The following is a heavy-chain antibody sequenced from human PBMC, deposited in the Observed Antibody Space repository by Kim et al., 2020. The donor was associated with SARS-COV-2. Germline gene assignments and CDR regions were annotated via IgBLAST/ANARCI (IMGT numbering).Heavy chain of an antibody. V-gene: IGHV1-69*01. J-gene: IGHJ6*02. CDR3: ARDSDSGSWYLNGMDV. Sequence: KFQGRVTITADESTSTAYMELSSLRSEDTAVYYCARDSDSGSWYLNGMDVWGQGTTVTVSS. D-gene: IGHD6-13*01.